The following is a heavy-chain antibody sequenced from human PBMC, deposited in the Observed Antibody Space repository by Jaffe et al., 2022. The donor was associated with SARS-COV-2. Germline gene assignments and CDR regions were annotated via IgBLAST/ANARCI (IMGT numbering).Heavy chain of an antibody. J-gene: IGHJ5*02. Sequence: QVQLVQSGAEVKKPGASVKVSCKASGYTFITYDINWVRQATGQGLEWMGWMNPNSGDSGYAQRFQGRVTMTRNTSISTAYMELSSLSSEDTAVYYCARAPVPAQFGGWFDPWGQGTLVTVSS. CDR1: GYTFITYD. CDR3: ARAPVPAQFGGWFDP. CDR2: MNPNSGDS. D-gene: IGHD2-2*01. V-gene: IGHV1-8*01.